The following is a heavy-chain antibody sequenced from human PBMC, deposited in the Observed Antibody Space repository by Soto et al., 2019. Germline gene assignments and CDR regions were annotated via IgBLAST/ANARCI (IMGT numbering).Heavy chain of an antibody. V-gene: IGHV4-39*01. D-gene: IGHD7-27*01. CDR3: AWGLRDFDP. CDR1: GGSISSSDYY. CDR2: INYLGTT. J-gene: IGHJ5*02. Sequence: QFQVQESGPGLVKPSETLSLTCTVSGGSISSSDYYWDWIRQPPGKGLEWIGSINYLGTTFSNPSLKSLITISVDASKRQFFLKLSSVTAADTAVYFCAWGLRDFDPWGQGTLVTVSS.